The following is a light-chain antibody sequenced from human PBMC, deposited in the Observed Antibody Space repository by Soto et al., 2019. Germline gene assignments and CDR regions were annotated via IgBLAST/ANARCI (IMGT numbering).Light chain of an antibody. CDR2: MGS. V-gene: IGKV2-28*01. CDR3: MQALQTPYT. Sequence: DIVVTQSPLSLPVTPGEPASISCRSSQSLLHSNGYTYLDWYLQKPGQTPQLLIYMGSNRASGVPDRGSGSGSGTDVTLKISSVAADDVGVYYCMQALQTPYTFGQGTKLEIK. CDR1: QSLLHSNGYTY. J-gene: IGKJ2*01.